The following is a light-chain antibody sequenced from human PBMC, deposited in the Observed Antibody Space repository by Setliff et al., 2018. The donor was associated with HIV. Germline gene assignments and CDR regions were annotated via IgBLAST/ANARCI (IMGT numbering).Light chain of an antibody. CDR3: SSYTSSSTV. CDR1: SSDIDSYNR. J-gene: IGLJ2*01. Sequence: QSALTQPPSVSGSPGQSVTISCTGTSSDIDSYNRVSWYHQPPGATPKLIIYEVSNRPSGVPDRLSGSKSGNTASLTISGLQAEDEADYYCSSYTSSSTVFGGGTKVTVL. V-gene: IGLV2-18*02. CDR2: EVS.